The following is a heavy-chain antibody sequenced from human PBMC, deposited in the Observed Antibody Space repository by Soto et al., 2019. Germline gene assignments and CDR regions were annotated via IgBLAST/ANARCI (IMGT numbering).Heavy chain of an antibody. D-gene: IGHD6-19*01. CDR1: GGSISGSY. CDR3: ARSVAVPGAHIDY. CDR2: VYYTGST. Sequence: SETLSLTCIVSGGSISGSYWSWIRQSPGKGLEWLGYVYYTGSTNYSPSLRSRVSISVDTSKNEFSLRLSSVTAADTAVYFCARSVAVPGAHIDYWGQGTQVTVSS. V-gene: IGHV4-59*01. J-gene: IGHJ4*02.